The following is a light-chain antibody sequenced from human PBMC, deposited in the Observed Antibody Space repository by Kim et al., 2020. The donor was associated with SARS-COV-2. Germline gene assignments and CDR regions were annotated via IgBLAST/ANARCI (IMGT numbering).Light chain of an antibody. J-gene: IGKJ4*01. CDR3: QQSYSTPWLT. Sequence: IQMTQSPSSLAASVGDRVTIACRASQSIGTRLNWYQQRPGKAPKLLIYAASTLQSGVPTRFSGTGSGTDFALTISSLQTEDFATYYCQQSYSTPWLTFRGGNKVDIK. CDR1: QSIGTR. CDR2: AAS. V-gene: IGKV1-39*01.